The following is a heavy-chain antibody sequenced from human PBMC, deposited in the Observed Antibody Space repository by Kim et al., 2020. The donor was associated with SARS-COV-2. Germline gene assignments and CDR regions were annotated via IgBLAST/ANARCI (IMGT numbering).Heavy chain of an antibody. V-gene: IGHV3-7*03. J-gene: IGHJ4*02. D-gene: IGHD3-10*01. Sequence: GGSLRLSCAASGFTFSSYWMSWVRQAPGKGLEWVANIKQDGSEKYYVDSVKGRFTISRDNAKNSLYLQMNSLRAEDTAVYYCARDSAPRWFGELWTHFDYWGQGTLVTVSS. CDR1: GFTFSSYW. CDR3: ARDSAPRWFGELWTHFDY. CDR2: IKQDGSEK.